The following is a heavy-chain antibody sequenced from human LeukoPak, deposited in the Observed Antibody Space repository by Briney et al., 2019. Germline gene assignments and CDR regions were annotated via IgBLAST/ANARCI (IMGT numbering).Heavy chain of an antibody. V-gene: IGHV1-2*04. D-gene: IGHD6-19*01. CDR3: ARGRSSGWWINWFDP. Sequence: ASVKVSCKASGYTFTGYYMHWVRQAPGQGLEWMGWINPNSGGTNYAQKFQGWVTMTRDTSIGTAYMELSRLRSDDTAVYYCARGRSSGWWINWFDPWGQGTLVTVSS. J-gene: IGHJ5*02. CDR2: INPNSGGT. CDR1: GYTFTGYY.